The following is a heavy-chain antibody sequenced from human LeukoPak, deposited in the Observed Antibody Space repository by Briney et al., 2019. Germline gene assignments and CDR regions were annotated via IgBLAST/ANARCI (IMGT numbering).Heavy chain of an antibody. Sequence: GSLRLSCAASGFTFSTYAMSWVRQAPGKGLECVSALSGNGNTIYYADSVKGRFTISRDSSKNTLSLQMNSLRAEDTAVYYCAKALYGGHDYWGQGTLVTVSS. V-gene: IGHV3-23*01. CDR2: LSGNGNTI. J-gene: IGHJ4*02. CDR1: GFTFSTYA. D-gene: IGHD4-23*01. CDR3: AKALYGGHDY.